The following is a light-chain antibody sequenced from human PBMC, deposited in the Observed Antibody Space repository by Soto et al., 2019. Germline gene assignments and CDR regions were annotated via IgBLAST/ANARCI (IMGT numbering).Light chain of an antibody. CDR2: DAS. V-gene: IGKV1-33*01. CDR1: QDISKY. CDR3: QQYDNLPIT. Sequence: DIQMTQSPSSLSASAGDRVTITCQASQDISKYLNWYQQKPGKAPKLLIYDASNLERGVSSRFSGSRSGTDFTFTINSLQPEDIATYYCQQYDNLPITFGQGTRLEI. J-gene: IGKJ5*01.